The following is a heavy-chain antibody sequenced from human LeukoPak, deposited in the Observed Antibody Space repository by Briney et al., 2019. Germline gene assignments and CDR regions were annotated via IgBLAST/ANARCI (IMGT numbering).Heavy chain of an antibody. D-gene: IGHD3-3*01. V-gene: IGHV3-15*01. J-gene: IGHJ3*02. CDR1: GFTVSIAW. CDR3: AAVGEWLSNAFNT. CDR2: IKSRGDGETR. Sequence: PGGSLRLSCAASGFTVSIAWMSWVRQAAGTGLEWVGRIKSRGDGETRDYAAPVKDRFIISRDDSKNTLYLQMDSLRTEDTAIYYCAAVGEWLSNAFNTWGQGTLVTVSA.